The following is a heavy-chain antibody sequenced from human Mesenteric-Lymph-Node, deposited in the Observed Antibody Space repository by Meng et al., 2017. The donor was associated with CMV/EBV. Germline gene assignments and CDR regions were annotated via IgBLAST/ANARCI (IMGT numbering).Heavy chain of an antibody. V-gene: IGHV4-34*01. CDR2: VYHNGVT. CDR1: GFTLNDYN. J-gene: IGHJ4*02. CDR3: ARGGATPMIIKY. Sequence: GSLRLSCAASGFTLNDYNMHWVRQPPGKGLEWMGEVYHNGVTKYSPSLRSRVVISIDTSKNQFSLNLRSVSAADTAMYYCARGGATPMIIKYWGPGTLVTVSS. D-gene: IGHD3-10*01.